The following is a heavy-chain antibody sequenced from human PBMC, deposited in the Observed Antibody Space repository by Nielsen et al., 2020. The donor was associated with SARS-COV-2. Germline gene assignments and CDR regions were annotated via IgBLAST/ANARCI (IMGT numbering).Heavy chain of an antibody. J-gene: IGHJ6*02. V-gene: IGHV3-23*01. CDR1: GFTFSSYA. CDR3: AKARAIVGATARVYYYYGMDV. D-gene: IGHD1-26*01. CDR2: ISGSGGST. Sequence: GGSLRLSCAASGFTFSSYAMSWVRQAPGKGLEWVSAISGSGGSTYYADSAKGRFTISRDNSKNTLYLQMNSLRAEDTAVYYCAKARAIVGATARVYYYYGMDVWGQGTTVTVSS.